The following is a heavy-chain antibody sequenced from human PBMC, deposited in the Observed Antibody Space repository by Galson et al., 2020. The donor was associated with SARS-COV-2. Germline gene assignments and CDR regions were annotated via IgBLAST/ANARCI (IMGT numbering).Heavy chain of an antibody. CDR2: IIPSVGIT. J-gene: IGHJ6*03. CDR1: GDTLSDHG. V-gene: IGHV1-69*04. CDR3: AKDLYTGNVFYFYMDV. D-gene: IGHD1-26*01. Sequence: VKVSCKASGDTLSDHGVNWVRQAPGQGLEWMGRIIPSVGITNYAQKFHGRVSMTADTSTSTVYMELSSLGSEDTAVYYCAKDLYTGNVFYFYMDVWGKGTTVTVS.